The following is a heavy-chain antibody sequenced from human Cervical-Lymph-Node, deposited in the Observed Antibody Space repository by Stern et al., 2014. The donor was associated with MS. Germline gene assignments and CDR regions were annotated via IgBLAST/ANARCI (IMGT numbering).Heavy chain of an antibody. CDR1: GGTLNKYS. V-gene: IGHV1-69*04. Sequence: QVQLVQSGAEVKNPGSSVKVSCKASGGTLNKYSMSWVRQSPGQGLEWMGRITPIMNIANYAQSFQGRVTITADKSTSTAYMELSSLRSEDTAMYYCAREEGIGVAAPLDTWGQGTLVIVSS. CDR2: ITPIMNIA. J-gene: IGHJ5*02. CDR3: AREEGIGVAAPLDT. D-gene: IGHD6-19*01.